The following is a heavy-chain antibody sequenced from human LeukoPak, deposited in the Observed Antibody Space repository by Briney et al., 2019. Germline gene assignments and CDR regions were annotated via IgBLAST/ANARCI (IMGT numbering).Heavy chain of an antibody. V-gene: IGHV1-46*02. CDR2: IDRSGDGT. CDR3: ADEQWPTGVIDH. CDR1: GYIFNTYH. D-gene: IGHD6-19*01. J-gene: IGHJ4*02. Sequence: ASVKVSCKTPGYIFNTYHIHWVRQTPGQGLEWMGIIDRSGDGTTYAQRFQGRATMTRDTSTSTVYMELSSLRSEDTAVYYCADEQWPTGVIDHWGQGTLVTVFS.